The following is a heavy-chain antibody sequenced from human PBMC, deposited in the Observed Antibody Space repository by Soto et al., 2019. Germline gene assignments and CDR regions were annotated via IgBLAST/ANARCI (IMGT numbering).Heavy chain of an antibody. D-gene: IGHD1-26*01. J-gene: IGHJ6*02. CDR1: GFTFGDYA. Sequence: PGGSLRLSCTASGFTFGDYAMSWFRQAPGKGLEWVGFIRSKAYGGTTEYAASVKGRFTISRDDSKSIAYLQMNSLKTEDTAVYYCTRDFHSGSPGSYYYYGMDVWGQGTTVTVSS. CDR3: TRDFHSGSPGSYYYYGMDV. V-gene: IGHV3-49*03. CDR2: IRSKAYGGTT.